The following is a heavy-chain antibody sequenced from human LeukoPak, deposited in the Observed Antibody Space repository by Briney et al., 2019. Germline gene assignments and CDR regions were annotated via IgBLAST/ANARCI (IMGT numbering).Heavy chain of an antibody. CDR3: ARDWAIFHDYGDAGTVGPNGFDP. Sequence: ASVKDSCKDSGYTFTGYYMHWVRQAPGQTLEWMEWINPPRGCTNYAQKFQGRVTMTRDTSISTAYMELGRLRSDDTAVYYCARDWAIFHDYGDAGTVGPNGFDPWGQGTRVIVSA. J-gene: IGHJ5*02. CDR1: GYTFTGYY. D-gene: IGHD4-17*01. V-gene: IGHV1-2*02. CDR2: INPPRGCT.